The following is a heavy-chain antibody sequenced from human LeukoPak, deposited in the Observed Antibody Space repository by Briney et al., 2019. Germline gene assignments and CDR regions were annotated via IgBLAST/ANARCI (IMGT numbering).Heavy chain of an antibody. CDR3: ARNAGAPYYYYMDV. CDR1: GGSISSSSYY. D-gene: IGHD1-26*01. CDR2: IYYSGST. J-gene: IGHJ6*03. Sequence: SETLSLTCTVSGGSISSSSYYWGWIRQPPGKGLEWIGSIYYSGSTYYNPSLKSRVTISVDTSKNHFSLKLSSVTAADTAVYYCARNAGAPYYYYMDVWGKGTTVTVSS. V-gene: IGHV4-39*02.